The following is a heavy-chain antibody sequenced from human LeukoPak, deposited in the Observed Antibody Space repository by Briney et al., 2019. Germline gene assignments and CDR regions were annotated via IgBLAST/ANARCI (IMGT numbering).Heavy chain of an antibody. Sequence: PGGSLRLSCVASGFTFSNYWMSWVRQAPGKGLEWVANVKPDESEKYYGDSVKGRFTISRDNAKNSLYLQMNSLRAEDTAVYYCARAVITPPWDYYMDVWGKGTTVTISS. CDR1: GFTFSNYW. V-gene: IGHV3-7*01. J-gene: IGHJ6*03. CDR3: ARAVITPPWDYYMDV. D-gene: IGHD1-14*01. CDR2: VKPDESEK.